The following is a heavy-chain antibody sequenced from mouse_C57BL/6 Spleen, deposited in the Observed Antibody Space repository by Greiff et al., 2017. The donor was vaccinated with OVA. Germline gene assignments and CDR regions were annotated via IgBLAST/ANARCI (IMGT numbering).Heavy chain of an antibody. CDR3: ARVLLLRSYVMDY. CDR1: GYTFTDYY. Sequence: EVQLQQSGPELVKPGASVKISCKASGYTFTDYYLNWLKQSLGKSLEGIGDINPNNGGTSSNQKLKGKATLTVDKSSSTAYLELRSLTSEDSAVYYCARVLLLRSYVMDYWGQGTSVTVSS. V-gene: IGHV1-26*01. CDR2: INPNNGGT. D-gene: IGHD1-1*01. J-gene: IGHJ4*01.